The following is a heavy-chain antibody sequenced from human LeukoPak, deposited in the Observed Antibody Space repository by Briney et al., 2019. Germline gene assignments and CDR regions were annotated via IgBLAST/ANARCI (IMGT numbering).Heavy chain of an antibody. J-gene: IGHJ6*03. CDR1: GYTFTGYY. CDR2: INPNSGGT. D-gene: IGHD4-23*01. Sequence: ASVKVSCKASGYTFTGYYIHWVRQAPGQGLEWVGWINPNSGGTNYAQKFQGRVTMTRGMSTSTVYMELSSLRSEDTAVYYCARTTVVTPLRSYYYYYMDVWGKGTTVTVSS. CDR3: ARTTVVTPLRSYYYYYMDV. V-gene: IGHV1-2*02.